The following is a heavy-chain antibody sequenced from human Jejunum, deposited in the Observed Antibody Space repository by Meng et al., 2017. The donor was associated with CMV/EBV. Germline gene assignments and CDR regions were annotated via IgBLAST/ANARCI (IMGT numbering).Heavy chain of an antibody. J-gene: IGHJ4*02. CDR2: IGGNGGST. CDR3: AKRPSGDYMLFDY. V-gene: IGHV3-23*01. CDR1: GFIFSTYA. D-gene: IGHD4-17*01. Sequence: AASGFIFSTYAMSWVRQAPGKGLEWVSGIGGNGGSTYYADSVKGRFTISRDNPKNTLYLQMSSLRAEDTAIYYCAKRPSGDYMLFDYWGQGSLVTVSS.